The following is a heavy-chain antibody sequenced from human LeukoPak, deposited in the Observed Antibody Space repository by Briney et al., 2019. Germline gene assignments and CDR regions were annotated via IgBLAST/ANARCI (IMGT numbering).Heavy chain of an antibody. D-gene: IGHD7-27*01. CDR2: ISPSGHAI. CDR3: VRDYLGESGAGDC. CDR1: GFTFSSYS. V-gene: IGHV3-21*01. J-gene: IGHJ4*02. Sequence: GGSLRLSCAASGFTFSSYSMNWVRQAPGRGLEWFAAISPSGHAIWHADSVKGRFTISRDNSKDTLYLQMNSLRVEDTAVYYCVRDYLGESGAGDCWGQGTLVTVSS.